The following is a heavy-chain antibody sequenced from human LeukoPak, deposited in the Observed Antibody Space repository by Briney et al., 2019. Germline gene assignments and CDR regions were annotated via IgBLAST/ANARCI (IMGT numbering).Heavy chain of an antibody. Sequence: GGSLRLACAASGFTFSSYSMNWVRQAPGKGLEWVSSISSSSSYIYYADSMKGRFTISRDNAKNSLYLQMNSLRAEDTAVYYCAREDYDYVWGSYRSTYYFDYWGQGTLVTVSS. D-gene: IGHD3-16*02. CDR3: AREDYDYVWGSYRSTYYFDY. CDR2: ISSSSSYI. J-gene: IGHJ4*02. V-gene: IGHV3-21*01. CDR1: GFTFSSYS.